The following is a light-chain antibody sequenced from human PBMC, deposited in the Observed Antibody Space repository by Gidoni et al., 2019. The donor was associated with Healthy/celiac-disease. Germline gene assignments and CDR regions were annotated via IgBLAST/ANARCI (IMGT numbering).Light chain of an antibody. CDR3: QQYKNCPPIT. Sequence: EIVMTQSPATLSVSPGERATLSCRASQSVSSNLDWYQQTPGQAPRLLIYGASTRATGIPARFSGSGSGTELTLTISSLQSEDFAVYYCQQYKNCPPITFGQGTRLEIK. CDR2: GAS. CDR1: QSVSSN. J-gene: IGKJ5*01. V-gene: IGKV3-15*01.